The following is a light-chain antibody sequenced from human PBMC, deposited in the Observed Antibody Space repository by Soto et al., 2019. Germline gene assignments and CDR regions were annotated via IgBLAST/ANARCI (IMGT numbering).Light chain of an antibody. CDR3: QQYNSYPYT. V-gene: IGKV3-15*01. J-gene: IGKJ2*01. CDR2: RAS. Sequence: EIVMTQSPATLSVSPGESATLSCRASQSVTGDLAWYQQKPGQAPRLLIYRASTRAAGIPARFSGSGSGTEFTLTISSLQSEDFATYYCQQYNSYPYTFGQGTKLEIK. CDR1: QSVTGD.